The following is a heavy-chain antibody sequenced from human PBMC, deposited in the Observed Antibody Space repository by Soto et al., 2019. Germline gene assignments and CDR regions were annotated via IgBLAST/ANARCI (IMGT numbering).Heavy chain of an antibody. J-gene: IGHJ4*02. D-gene: IGHD2-2*01. CDR1: EFTFSNYA. CDR2: ISDNGGTT. CDR3: AKDPPLYCSSTSCQTPPFDY. Sequence: PGGSLRLSCAASEFTFSNYAMSWVRQAPGKGLEWVSSISDNGGTTYYADSVKGRFTISRDNSKNTLYLQMNSLRAEDTAVYYCAKDPPLYCSSTSCQTPPFDYWGQGTLVTVSS. V-gene: IGHV3-23*01.